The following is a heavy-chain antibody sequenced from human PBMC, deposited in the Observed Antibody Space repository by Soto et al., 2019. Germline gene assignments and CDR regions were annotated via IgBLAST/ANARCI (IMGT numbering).Heavy chain of an antibody. Sequence: QVQLVQSGGEEKKPGASVKVSCEASGYTFTAYAIHWLRQAPGQRLEWMAWINPGNGNTRYSQKFLGRVSITRDTSASTAYLELDSLRSEDTAVYYCARSAISPYGGLIGPFDYCGQGNLVTVSS. CDR2: INPGNGNT. V-gene: IGHV1-3*05. CDR3: ARSAISPYGGLIGPFDY. CDR1: GYTFTAYA. J-gene: IGHJ4*02. D-gene: IGHD3-16*02.